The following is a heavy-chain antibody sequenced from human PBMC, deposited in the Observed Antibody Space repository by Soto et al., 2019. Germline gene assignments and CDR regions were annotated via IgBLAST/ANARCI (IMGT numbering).Heavy chain of an antibody. V-gene: IGHV3-7*01. CDR3: ARGRWWLVH. J-gene: IGHJ4*02. Sequence: EVQLVESGGGLVQPGGSLRLSFAASGFTFSGYWMNWVRQAPGKGLEWVANIKQDGGEKYYVDSVKGRFTISRDNAKNSRYLQMNRLRAEDTAVYYCARGRWWLVHWGQGTLVTVSS. CDR1: GFTFSGYW. D-gene: IGHD6-19*01. CDR2: IKQDGGEK.